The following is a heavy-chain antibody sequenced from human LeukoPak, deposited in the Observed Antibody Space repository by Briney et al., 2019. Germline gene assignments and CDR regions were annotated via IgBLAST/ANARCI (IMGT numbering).Heavy chain of an antibody. D-gene: IGHD6-19*01. V-gene: IGHV3-11*01. J-gene: IGHJ4*02. CDR3: ARHLWYSSGWYRGGDFDY. CDR1: GGSISNYY. CDR2: ISSSGSTI. Sequence: LSLTCTVSGGSISNYYWSWIRQAPGKGLEWVSYISSSGSTIYYADSVKGRFTISRDNAKNSLYLQMNSLRAEDTAVYYCARHLWYSSGWYRGGDFDYWGQGTLVTVSS.